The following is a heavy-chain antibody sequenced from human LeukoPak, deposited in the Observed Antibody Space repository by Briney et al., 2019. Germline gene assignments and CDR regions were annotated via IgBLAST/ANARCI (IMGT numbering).Heavy chain of an antibody. V-gene: IGHV4-39*02. D-gene: IGHD2-15*01. Sequence: SETLSLTCTVSGGSISSSSYYWGWIRQPPGKGLEWIGSIYYSGSTYYNPSLKSRVTISVDTSKNQFSLKLSSVTAADTAVYYCARERYCSGGSCSEDFDYWGQGTLVTVSS. J-gene: IGHJ4*02. CDR1: GGSISSSSYY. CDR3: ARERYCSGGSCSEDFDY. CDR2: IYYSGST.